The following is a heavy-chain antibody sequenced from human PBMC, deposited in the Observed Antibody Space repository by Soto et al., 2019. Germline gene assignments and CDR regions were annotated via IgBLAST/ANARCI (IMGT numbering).Heavy chain of an antibody. Sequence: GGSLRLSCAASGFTFSNTWMSWVRQAPGKGLEWVGNINQDGSETYFVDSVKGRFTISRDNAQNSVFLQMNSLRAEDTAVYYCAKGGRQWLVTSDFNYWGQGA. D-gene: IGHD6-19*01. V-gene: IGHV3-7*04. J-gene: IGHJ4*02. CDR1: GFTFSNTW. CDR3: AKGGRQWLVTSDFNY. CDR2: INQDGSET.